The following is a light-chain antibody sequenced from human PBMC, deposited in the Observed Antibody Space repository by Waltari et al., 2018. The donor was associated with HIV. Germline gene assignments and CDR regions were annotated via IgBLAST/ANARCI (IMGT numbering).Light chain of an antibody. V-gene: IGKV3D-15*01. CDR2: GAA. Sequence: DIVMTQPPAILSVSPGAGVTPSCRSSRGVGGNLAWYQQKVGPAPSLLIYGAATRAADIPVRFSVSGSGTDFTLTIDSLQSEDFATYYCQQYNIRPRGNTFGQGTKLQIK. CDR1: RGVGGN. J-gene: IGKJ2*01. CDR3: QQYNIRPRGNT.